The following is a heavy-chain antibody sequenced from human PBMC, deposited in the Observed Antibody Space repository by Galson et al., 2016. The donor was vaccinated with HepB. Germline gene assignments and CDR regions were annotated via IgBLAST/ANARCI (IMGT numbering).Heavy chain of an antibody. J-gene: IGHJ6*02. CDR3: ARDVEQWVYHGMDV. Sequence: SLRLSCAASGFTFSDYAIHWVRQAPGRGLEWVAVISYQGSIKYYADSVKGRFAISRDNSKNTLYLQMNSLRAEDTAVYYCARDVEQWVYHGMDVWGQGTTVTVSS. CDR1: GFTFSDYA. V-gene: IGHV3-30*09. CDR2: ISYQGSIK. D-gene: IGHD6-19*01.